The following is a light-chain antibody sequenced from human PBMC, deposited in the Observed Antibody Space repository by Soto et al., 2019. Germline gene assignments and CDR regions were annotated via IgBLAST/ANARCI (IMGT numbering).Light chain of an antibody. CDR3: QQSYRTPYT. CDR1: QGISTY. J-gene: IGKJ2*01. V-gene: IGKV1-39*01. Sequence: DIQMTQSPSSLSASVGDRVTITCRASQGISTYLIWYQQRQGKAPKLLIYAASNLVSGVPSRFSGSGSGTEFTLTISSLQPEDFATYYCQQSYRTPYTCGQGTKLE. CDR2: AAS.